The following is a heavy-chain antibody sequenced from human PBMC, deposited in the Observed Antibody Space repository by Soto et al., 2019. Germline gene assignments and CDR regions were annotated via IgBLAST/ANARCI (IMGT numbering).Heavy chain of an antibody. CDR2: INHSGST. V-gene: IGHV4-34*01. CDR1: GGSFSGYY. Sequence: PSETLSLTCAVYGGSFSGYYWSWIRQPPGKGLEWIGEINHSGSTNYNPSLKSRVTISVDTSKNQFSLKLSSVTAADTAVYYCARAYCSGGSCLNFDYWGQGILVTVS. J-gene: IGHJ4*02. D-gene: IGHD2-15*01. CDR3: ARAYCSGGSCLNFDY.